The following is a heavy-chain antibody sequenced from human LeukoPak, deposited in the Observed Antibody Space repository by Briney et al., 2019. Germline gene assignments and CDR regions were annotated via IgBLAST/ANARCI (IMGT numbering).Heavy chain of an antibody. CDR1: GGSISSYY. CDR2: IYTSGST. J-gene: IGHJ4*02. Sequence: SETLSLTCTVSGGSISSYYWSWIRQPAGKGLEWIGRIYTSGSTNYNPSLKDRVTMFVDTSKNQFVLNLRSVTAADTAVYYCARDKRHSYGRYFDHWGQGMLVTVSS. D-gene: IGHD5-18*01. CDR3: ARDKRHSYGRYFDH. V-gene: IGHV4-4*07.